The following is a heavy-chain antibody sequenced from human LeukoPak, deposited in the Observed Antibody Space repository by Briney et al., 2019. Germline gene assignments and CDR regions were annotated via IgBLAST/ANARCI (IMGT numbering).Heavy chain of an antibody. CDR3: ARDLMGIAYRGAFYY. J-gene: IGHJ4*02. D-gene: IGHD6-13*01. CDR2: ISWNSGII. CDR1: GFTFHDYA. V-gene: IGHV3-9*01. Sequence: PGRSLRLSCAASGFTFHDYAIHWVRQGPGKGLEWVSGISWNSGIIGYAESVKGRFTISRDNAKNSLYLQMNSLRAEDTAVYYCARDLMGIAYRGAFYYWGQGTLVTVSS.